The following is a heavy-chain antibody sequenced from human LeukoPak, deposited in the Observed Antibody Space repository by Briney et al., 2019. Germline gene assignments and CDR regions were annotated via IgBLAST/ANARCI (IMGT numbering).Heavy chain of an antibody. CDR2: ISGSGGST. CDR1: GFTFSSYA. J-gene: IGHJ4*02. V-gene: IGHV3-23*01. D-gene: IGHD6-19*01. CDR3: AKDQVVIAVAMNLDY. Sequence: GGSLRLSCAASGFTFSSYAMSWVRQALGKGLEWVSGISGSGGSTHYADSVKGRFTISRDNSKNTLYLQMNSLRAEDTAVYYCAKDQVVIAVAMNLDYWGQGTLVTVSS.